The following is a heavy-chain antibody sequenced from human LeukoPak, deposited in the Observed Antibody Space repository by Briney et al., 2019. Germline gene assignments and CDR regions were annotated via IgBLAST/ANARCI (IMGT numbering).Heavy chain of an antibody. CDR2: ISAYNGNT. Sequence: ASVKVSCKASGFTFTSYGISWVRQAPGQGLEWMGWISAYNGNTNYAQKLQGRVTMTTDTSTSTAYMELRSLRSDDTAVYYCARAGVVIIEDPYFDYWGQGTLVTVSS. CDR3: ARAGVVIIEDPYFDY. CDR1: GFTFTSYG. V-gene: IGHV1-18*01. J-gene: IGHJ4*02. D-gene: IGHD3-3*01.